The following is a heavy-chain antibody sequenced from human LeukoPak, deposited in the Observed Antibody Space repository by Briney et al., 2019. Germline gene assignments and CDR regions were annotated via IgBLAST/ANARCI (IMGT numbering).Heavy chain of an antibody. V-gene: IGHV6-1*01. D-gene: IGHD6-13*01. J-gene: IGHJ1*01. CDR3: SSSSWYSEYFQH. CDR2: TYYRSKWYN. CDR1: GHSLSSNSAA. Sequence: SHTLSLTCAISGHSLSSNSAAWHWIRQSPSRGLEWLGRTYYRSKWYNDYAVSVKSRITINPDTSKNQFSLQLNSVTPEDTAVYYCSSSSWYSEYFQHWGQGTLVTVSS.